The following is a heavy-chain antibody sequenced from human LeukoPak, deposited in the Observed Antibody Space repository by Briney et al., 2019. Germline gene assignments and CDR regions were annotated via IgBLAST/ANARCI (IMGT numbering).Heavy chain of an antibody. CDR3: AKFGVYCSSTSCDNDY. CDR2: IRYDGSNK. D-gene: IGHD2-2*02. CDR1: GFTFSSYG. Sequence: GGSLRLSCAASGFTFSSYGMHWVRQAPGKGLEWVAFIRYDGSNKYYADSVKGRFTISRDNSKNTLYLQMNSLRAEDTAVHYCAKFGVYCSSTSCDNDYWGQGTLVTVSS. V-gene: IGHV3-30*02. J-gene: IGHJ4*02.